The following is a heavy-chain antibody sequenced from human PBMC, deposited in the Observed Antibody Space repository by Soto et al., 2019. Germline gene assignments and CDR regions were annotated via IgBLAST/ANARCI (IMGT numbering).Heavy chain of an antibody. CDR2: INSGGGST. CDR1: GFTFSSYA. J-gene: IGHJ4*02. CDR3: ARVRNYYFDY. V-gene: IGHV3-23*01. D-gene: IGHD1-7*01. Sequence: GGSLRLSCAASGFTFSSYAMSWVRQAPGKGLEWVSAINSGGGSTYYADSVKGRFTVSRDNSKNSLYLQMNSLKTEDTAVYYCARVRNYYFDYWGQGALVTVS.